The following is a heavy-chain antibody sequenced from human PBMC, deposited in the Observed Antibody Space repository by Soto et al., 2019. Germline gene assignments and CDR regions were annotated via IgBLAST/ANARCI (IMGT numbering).Heavy chain of an antibody. CDR2: ISSSSSYI. D-gene: IGHD3-9*01. V-gene: IGHV3-21*01. CDR1: GFTFSSYS. Sequence: GSLRLSCAASGFTFSSYSMNWVRQAPGKGLEWVSSISSSSSYIYYADSVKGRFTISRDNARNSLYLQMNSLRAEDTAVYYCARLYDILTGYYRDLDYWGQGTLVTVSS. J-gene: IGHJ4*02. CDR3: ARLYDILTGYYRDLDY.